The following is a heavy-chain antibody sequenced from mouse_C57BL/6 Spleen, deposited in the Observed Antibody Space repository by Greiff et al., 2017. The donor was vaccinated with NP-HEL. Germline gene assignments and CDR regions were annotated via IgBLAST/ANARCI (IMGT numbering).Heavy chain of an antibody. V-gene: IGHV1-19*01. CDR3: ARPYDGYYSYYFDY. CDR2: INPYNGGT. D-gene: IGHD2-3*01. Sequence: VQLQQSGPVLVKPGASVKMSCKASGYTFTDYYMNWVKQSHGKSLEWIGVINPYNGGTSYNQKFKGKATLTVDKSSSTAYMELNSLTSEDSAVYYCARPYDGYYSYYFDYWGQGTTLTVSS. J-gene: IGHJ2*01. CDR1: GYTFTDYY.